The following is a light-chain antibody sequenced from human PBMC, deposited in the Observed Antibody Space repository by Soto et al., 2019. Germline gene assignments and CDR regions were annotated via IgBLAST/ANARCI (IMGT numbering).Light chain of an antibody. CDR1: QGVSRK. CDR2: GAS. Sequence: EIVMTQSPATLSVAPVERVTFSCRASQGVSRKLAWYQHKPGQAPRLLISGASTGATGIPARFSGSGSGTEFTLTISRLEPEDFAVFFCQQYGTSEIIFGQGTRLENK. CDR3: QQYGTSEII. J-gene: IGKJ5*01. V-gene: IGKV3-15*01.